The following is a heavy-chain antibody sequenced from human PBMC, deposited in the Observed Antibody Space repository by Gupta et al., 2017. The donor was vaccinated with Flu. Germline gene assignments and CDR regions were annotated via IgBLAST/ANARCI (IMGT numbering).Heavy chain of an antibody. Sequence: QVQLQESGPGLVKPSETLSLTCAVSGYSISSGYYWGWIRQPPGKGLEWIGSIYHSGSTYYNPSLKSRVTISLDTSKNQFSLKLSSLTAADTAVYYCETATIAVAGTWYFVYWGKGTLVIVSS. CDR1: GYSISSGYY. CDR3: ETATIAVAGTWYFVY. V-gene: IGHV4-38-2*01. D-gene: IGHD6-19*01. CDR2: IYHSGST. J-gene: IGHJ4*02.